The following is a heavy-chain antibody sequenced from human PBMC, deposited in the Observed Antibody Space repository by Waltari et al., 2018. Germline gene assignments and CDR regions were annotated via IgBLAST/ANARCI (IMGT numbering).Heavy chain of an antibody. CDR2: IYYSGDT. V-gene: IGHV4-39*07. J-gene: IGHJ2*01. Sequence: QLQLQESGPGLVKPSETLSLTCSVSGDSILSTDYYWGWLRQPPGKGLEWIGSIYYSGDTFYSPSLRSRVTISVDTSKNQFSLKLTSVTAADTALYYCARVTSEFRSPYFYFDLWGRGTLVTVSA. CDR1: GDSILSTDYY. CDR3: ARVTSEFRSPYFYFDL.